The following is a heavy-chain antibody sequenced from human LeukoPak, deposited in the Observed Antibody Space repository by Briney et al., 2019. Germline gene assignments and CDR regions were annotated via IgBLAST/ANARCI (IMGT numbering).Heavy chain of an antibody. CDR1: GFTFSSYW. CDR3: ARDQRVSTWEYNDY. V-gene: IGHV3-7*01. J-gene: IGHJ4*02. Sequence: GSLRLSCAASGFTFSSYWMSWVRQAPGKGLEWVANIKQDGSEKYYVDSVKGRFTISRDNAKNSLYLQMNSLRAEDTAVYYCARDQRVSTWEYNDYWGQGTLVTVSS. D-gene: IGHD1-1*01. CDR2: IKQDGSEK.